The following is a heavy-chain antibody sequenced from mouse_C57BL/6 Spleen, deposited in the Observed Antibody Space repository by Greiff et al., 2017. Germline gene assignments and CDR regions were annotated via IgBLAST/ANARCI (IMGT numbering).Heavy chain of an antibody. CDR3: ARSPRITTVVATDFDY. J-gene: IGHJ2*01. Sequence: VKLMESGAELVMPGASVKLSCKASGYTFTSYWMHWVKQRPGQGLEWIGEIDPSDSYTNYNQKFKGKSTLTVDKSSSTAYMQLSSLTSEDSAVYYCARSPRITTVVATDFDYWGQGTTLTVSS. V-gene: IGHV1-69*01. D-gene: IGHD1-1*01. CDR2: IDPSDSYT. CDR1: GYTFTSYW.